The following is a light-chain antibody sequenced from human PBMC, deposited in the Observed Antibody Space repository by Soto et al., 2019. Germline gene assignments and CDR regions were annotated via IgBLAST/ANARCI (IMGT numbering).Light chain of an antibody. CDR3: QQYASSPYT. J-gene: IGKJ2*01. Sequence: VLTQSACTLSLSTGERATLSCRASQSISSSYLAWYQQKPGQAPRLLIYGASRRATGIPDRFSGRESGTDFTLTITTLEPEDSAVYFCQQYASSPYTFGQGTKVDIK. CDR1: QSISSSY. V-gene: IGKV3-20*01. CDR2: GAS.